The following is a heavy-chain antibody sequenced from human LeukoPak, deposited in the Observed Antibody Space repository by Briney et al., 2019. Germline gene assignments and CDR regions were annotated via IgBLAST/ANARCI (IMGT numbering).Heavy chain of an antibody. CDR3: AGRRSSGWYAY. V-gene: IGHV3-53*01. D-gene: IGHD6-19*01. CDR2: IYDSGTT. Sequence: GGSLRLSCATSGFTVSSNYMSWVRQAPGKGLGWVSVIYDSGTTYYADSVKGRFLIFRDTSKNTVDLQMNSLRVEDTAVYYCAGRRSSGWYAYWGQGTLVTVSS. CDR1: GFTVSSNY. J-gene: IGHJ4*02.